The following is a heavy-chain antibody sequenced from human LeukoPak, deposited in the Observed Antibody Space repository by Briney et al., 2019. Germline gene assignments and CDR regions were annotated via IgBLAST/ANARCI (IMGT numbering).Heavy chain of an antibody. CDR1: GFTFSSYA. CDR2: ISGSGGST. J-gene: IGHJ4*02. Sequence: GGSLRLSCAASGFTFSSYAMSWVRQAPGKGLEWVSAISGSGGSTYYADSVKGRFTISRDNSKNTLYLQMNSLRAEDTAVYYCAKDSPYYYDSSGQIDYWGQGTLVTVSS. CDR3: AKDSPYYYDSSGQIDY. V-gene: IGHV3-23*01. D-gene: IGHD3-22*01.